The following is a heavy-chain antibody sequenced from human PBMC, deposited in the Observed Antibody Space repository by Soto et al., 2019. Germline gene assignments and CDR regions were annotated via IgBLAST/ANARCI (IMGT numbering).Heavy chain of an antibody. Sequence: GGSLRLSCAASGFTFSRYAMHWVRQAPGKGLEWVAVISYDGSNKYYADSVKGRFTISRDNSKNTLYLQMNGLRAEDTAVYYCARDIPPRDSGWYGYYYYYGMDVWGQGTTVTVSS. V-gene: IGHV3-30-3*01. CDR3: ARDIPPRDSGWYGYYYYYGMDV. CDR1: GFTFSRYA. J-gene: IGHJ6*02. D-gene: IGHD6-19*01. CDR2: ISYDGSNK.